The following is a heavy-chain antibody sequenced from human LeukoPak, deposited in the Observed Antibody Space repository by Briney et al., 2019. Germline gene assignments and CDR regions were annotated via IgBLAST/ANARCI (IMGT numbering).Heavy chain of an antibody. CDR1: GYTFTSYD. CDR3: AGGARDVITGNYDFWSGYPGPDY. V-gene: IGHV1-8*01. D-gene: IGHD3-3*01. J-gene: IGHJ4*02. Sequence: ASVKVSCKASGYTFTSYDINWVRQATGQGLEWMGWMNPNSGNTGYAQKFQGRVTMTRNTSISTAYMELSSLRSEDTAVYYCAGGARDVITGNYDFWSGYPGPDYWAQETWVPVSS. CDR2: MNPNSGNT.